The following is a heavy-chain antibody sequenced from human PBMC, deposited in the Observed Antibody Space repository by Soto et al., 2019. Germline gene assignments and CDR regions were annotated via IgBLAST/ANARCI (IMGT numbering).Heavy chain of an antibody. V-gene: IGHV1-69*06. D-gene: IGHD6-13*01. J-gene: IGHJ5*02. CDR2: IIPIFGTA. CDR3: ARVPLGGKAAAGTFDP. CDR1: GGTFSSYA. Sequence: AASVKVSCKASGGTFSSYAISWVRQAPGQGLEWMGGIIPIFGTANYAQKFQGRVTIAADKSTSTAYMELSSLRSEDTAVYYCARVPLGGKAAAGTFDPWGQGTLVTVSS.